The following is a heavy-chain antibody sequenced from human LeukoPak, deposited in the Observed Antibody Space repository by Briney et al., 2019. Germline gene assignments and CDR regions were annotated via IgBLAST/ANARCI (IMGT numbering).Heavy chain of an antibody. J-gene: IGHJ4*02. CDR1: GYTFSNYG. D-gene: IGHD6-13*01. V-gene: IGHV1-18*01. Sequence: ASVKVSCKASGYTFSNYGFSWVRQAPGQGLEWIGWISAYNGNTKSVQKLQGRVTMTTDTSTSTAYMELRSLRYDDTAVYYCARETRHAGTFDYWGQGTLVTVSS. CDR3: ARETRHAGTFDY. CDR2: ISAYNGNT.